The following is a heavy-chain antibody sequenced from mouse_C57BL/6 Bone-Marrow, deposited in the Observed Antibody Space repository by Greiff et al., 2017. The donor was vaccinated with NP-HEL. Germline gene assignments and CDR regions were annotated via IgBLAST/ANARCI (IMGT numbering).Heavy chain of an antibody. CDR2: INPSSGYT. CDR1: GYTFTSYW. D-gene: IGHD1-1*01. Sequence: QVQLQQSGAELAKPGASVKLSCKASGYTFTSYWMHWVKQRPGQGLEWIGYINPSSGYTKYNQKFKDKATLTADKSSSTAYMQLSSLTYEDSAVYYCARSGMYYYGSSYVGRAMDYWGQGTSVTVSS. CDR3: ARSGMYYYGSSYVGRAMDY. J-gene: IGHJ4*01. V-gene: IGHV1-7*01.